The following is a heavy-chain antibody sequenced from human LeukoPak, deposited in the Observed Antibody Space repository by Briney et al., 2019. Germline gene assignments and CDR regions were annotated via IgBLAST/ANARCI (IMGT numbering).Heavy chain of an antibody. CDR3: AKPSEYYYDSSGYYLDY. Sequence: GRSLRLSCAASGFTFSSYGMHWVRQAPGKGLEWVAVIWYDGSNKYYADSVKGRSTIFRDNSKITLYLQLNRLRAEDTAVYYCAKPSEYYYDSSGYYLDYWGQGTLVTVSS. CDR2: IWYDGSNK. D-gene: IGHD3-22*01. V-gene: IGHV3-33*06. CDR1: GFTFSSYG. J-gene: IGHJ4*02.